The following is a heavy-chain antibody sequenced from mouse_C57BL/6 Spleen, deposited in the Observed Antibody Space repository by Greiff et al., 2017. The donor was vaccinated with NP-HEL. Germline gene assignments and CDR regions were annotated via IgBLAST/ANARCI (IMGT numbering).Heavy chain of an antibody. D-gene: IGHD2-4*01. CDR2: ISYDGSN. CDR1: GYSITSGYY. J-gene: IGHJ3*01. CDR3: ARAYYDYTWFAY. Sequence: EVKLMESGPGLVKPSQSLSLTCSVTGYSITSGYYWNWIRQFPGNKLEWMGYISYDGSNNYNPSLKNRISITRDTSKNQFFLKLNSVTTEDTATYYCARAYYDYTWFAYWGQGTLVTVSA. V-gene: IGHV3-6*01.